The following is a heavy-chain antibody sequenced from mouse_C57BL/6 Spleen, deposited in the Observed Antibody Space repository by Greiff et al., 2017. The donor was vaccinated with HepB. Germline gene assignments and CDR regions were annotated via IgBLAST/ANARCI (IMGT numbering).Heavy chain of an antibody. CDR2: ISDGGSYT. V-gene: IGHV5-4*01. CDR1: GFTFSSYA. CDR3: AREKGDLGYYLYYAMDY. J-gene: IGHJ4*01. D-gene: IGHD1-1*01. Sequence: DVMLVESGGGLVKPGGSLKLSCAASGFTFSSYAMSWVRQTPEKRLEWVATISDGGSYTYYPDNVKGRFTISRDNAKNNLYLQMSHLKSEDTAMYYCAREKGDLGYYLYYAMDYWGQGTSVTVSS.